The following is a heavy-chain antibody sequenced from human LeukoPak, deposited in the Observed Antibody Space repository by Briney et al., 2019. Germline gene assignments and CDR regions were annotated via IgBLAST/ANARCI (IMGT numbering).Heavy chain of an antibody. CDR2: IRTSGSA. Sequence: SETLSLTCTVSAGSIGGYYWSWIRQPPGKGLEWIGDIRTSGSANYNPSLKSRVTISIDTSKNQFSLKLTSVTAADTALYYCAGHTSSSLPLDFWGQRTPVTLSS. J-gene: IGHJ4*02. CDR1: AGSIGGYY. V-gene: IGHV4-4*09. D-gene: IGHD6-6*01. CDR3: AGHTSSSLPLDF.